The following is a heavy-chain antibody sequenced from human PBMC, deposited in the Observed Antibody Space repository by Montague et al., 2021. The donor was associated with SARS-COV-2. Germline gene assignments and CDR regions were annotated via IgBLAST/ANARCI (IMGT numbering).Heavy chain of an antibody. V-gene: IGHV4-61*01. Sequence: SETLSLTCTVSGGSISSGSYYWSWIRQPPGKGLEWIGYIYYSGSTYYNPSLKSRVTISVDTSKNQFSLKLSSVTAADTAVYYCATSLLGGYYDILTGYYIGYYYGMDVWGQGTTVTVSS. CDR3: ATSLLGGYYDILTGYYIGYYYGMDV. D-gene: IGHD3-9*01. CDR1: GGSISSGSYY. J-gene: IGHJ6*02. CDR2: IYYSGST.